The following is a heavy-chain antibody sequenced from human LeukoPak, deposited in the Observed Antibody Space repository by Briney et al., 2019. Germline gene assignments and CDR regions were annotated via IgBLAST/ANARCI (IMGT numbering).Heavy chain of an antibody. V-gene: IGHV3-23*01. CDR2: ISGSGGRT. D-gene: IGHD3-10*01. CDR3: AKTLVTMVRGVIDY. Sequence: GGSLRLSCAASGFTFFNYAMSWVRQAPGEGLEWVSVISGSGGRTYYADSVKGRFTISRDNSKNTLYLQMNSLRAEGTAVYYCAKTLVTMVRGVIDYWGQGTLVTVSS. J-gene: IGHJ4*02. CDR1: GFTFFNYA.